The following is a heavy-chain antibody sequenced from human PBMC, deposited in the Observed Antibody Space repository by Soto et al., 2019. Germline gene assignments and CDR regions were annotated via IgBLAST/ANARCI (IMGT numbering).Heavy chain of an antibody. J-gene: IGHJ5*02. CDR1: GFTFSNAW. V-gene: IGHV3-15*01. CDR2: VKSKADGGTT. D-gene: IGHD2-2*01. Sequence: EVQVVESGGGFVNPGESLRLSCAASGFTFSNAWMNWVRQAPGKGLEWVGRVKSKADGGTTDYAAPVKGRFSISRDDSKNTLSLQMNSLHTEDTAVYYCTADLRSPARRFDPWGQGTLVTVSS. CDR3: TADLRSPARRFDP.